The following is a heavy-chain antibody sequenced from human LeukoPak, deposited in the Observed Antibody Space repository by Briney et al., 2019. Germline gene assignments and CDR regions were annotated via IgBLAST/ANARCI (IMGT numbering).Heavy chain of an antibody. D-gene: IGHD3-9*01. CDR2: INHSGST. V-gene: IGHV4-34*01. Sequence: SETLSLTCAVYGGSFSGYYWSWIRQPPGKGLEWIGEINHSGSTNYNPSLKSRVTISVDTSKNQFSLKLSSVTAADTAVYYCARDPLVDYDILTGYSVWGQGTLVTVSS. CDR1: GGSFSGYY. CDR3: ARDPLVDYDILTGYSV. J-gene: IGHJ4*02.